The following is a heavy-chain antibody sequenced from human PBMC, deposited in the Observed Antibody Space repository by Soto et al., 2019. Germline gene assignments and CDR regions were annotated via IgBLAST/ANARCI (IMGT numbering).Heavy chain of an antibody. CDR2: IRNTPYGGTT. Sequence: SLRLSCNCSGFRFSEHAMTWVRQAPGKGLEWVGFIRNTPYGGTTDYAASVRGRFTISRDDSASIAYLQMNSLKTADSGLYYCSRGSFGYYGPWGPGTLVTVSS. V-gene: IGHV3-49*04. CDR1: GFRFSEHA. J-gene: IGHJ5*02. CDR3: SRGSFGYYGP. D-gene: IGHD2-2*03.